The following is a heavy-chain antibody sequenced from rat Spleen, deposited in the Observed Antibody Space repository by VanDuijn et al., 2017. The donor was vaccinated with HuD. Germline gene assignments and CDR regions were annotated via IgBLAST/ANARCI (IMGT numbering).Heavy chain of an antibody. V-gene: IGHV5-17*01. CDR1: GFTFSDYA. CDR3: AREEFGVRD. Sequence: EVQLVESGGGLVQPGNSLKLSCAASGFTFSDYAMAWVRQSPKKGLEWVATISYDGSSTYYRDSVRGRFTITRDNAQNTLYLQMSKLGSEGTGIYYCAREEFGVRDWGQGIMVTVSS. J-gene: IGHJ2*01. D-gene: IGHD4-3*01. CDR2: ISYDGSST.